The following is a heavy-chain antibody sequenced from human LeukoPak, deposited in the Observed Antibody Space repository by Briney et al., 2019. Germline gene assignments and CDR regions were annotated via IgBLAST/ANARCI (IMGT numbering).Heavy chain of an antibody. D-gene: IGHD3-3*01. CDR3: ARGPYYDFWSGYYDYYYYYMDV. V-gene: IGHV4-59*11. Sequence: PSETLSLTCTVSGGSISSHYWSWIRQPPGKGLEWIEYIYYSGSTNYNPSLKSRVTISVDTSKNQFSLKLSSVTAADTAVYYCARGPYYDFWSGYYDYYYYYMDVWGKGTTVTVSS. CDR2: IYYSGST. J-gene: IGHJ6*03. CDR1: GGSISSHY.